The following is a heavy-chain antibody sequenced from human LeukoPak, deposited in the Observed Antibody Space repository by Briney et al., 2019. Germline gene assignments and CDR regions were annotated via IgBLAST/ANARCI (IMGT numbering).Heavy chain of an antibody. CDR3: ASTDWNYAR. CDR1: GGSISNYY. J-gene: IGHJ4*02. D-gene: IGHD1-7*01. Sequence: SETLSLTCTVSGGSISNYYWSWMRQLPGKGLEWIGYTHYSGSTNYNPSLKSRVTISVDKSKNQFSLKRSSVTAADTAVYYCASTDWNYARWGQGTLVTVSS. CDR2: THYSGST. V-gene: IGHV4-59*08.